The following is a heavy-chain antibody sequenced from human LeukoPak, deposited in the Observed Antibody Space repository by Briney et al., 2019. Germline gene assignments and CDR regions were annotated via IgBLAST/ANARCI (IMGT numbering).Heavy chain of an antibody. D-gene: IGHD3-10*01. CDR1: GFTFSGYE. CDR3: AREGLGSGSYFSAWFGP. J-gene: IGHJ5*02. Sequence: GGSLRLSCAASGFTFSGYEMNWVRQAPGKGLEWVSYISSSGSTIYYADSVKGRFTISRDNSKNTLYLQLNSLRLEDTAVYYCAREGLGSGSYFSAWFGPWGQGTLVTVSS. CDR2: ISSSGSTI. V-gene: IGHV3-48*03.